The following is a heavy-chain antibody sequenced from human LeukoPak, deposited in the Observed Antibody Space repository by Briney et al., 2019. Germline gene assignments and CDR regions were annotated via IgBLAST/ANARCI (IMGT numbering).Heavy chain of an antibody. CDR2: ISGSGGST. D-gene: IGHD3-22*01. J-gene: IGHJ6*02. CDR3: ALYSSGYYYYYYYGMDV. Sequence: GGSLRLSCAASGFTFSSYWMSWVRQAPGKGLEWVSAISGSGGSTYYADSVKGRFTISRDNSKNTLYLQMNSLRAEDTAVYYCALYSSGYYYYYYYGMDVWGQGTTVTVSS. V-gene: IGHV3-23*01. CDR1: GFTFSSYW.